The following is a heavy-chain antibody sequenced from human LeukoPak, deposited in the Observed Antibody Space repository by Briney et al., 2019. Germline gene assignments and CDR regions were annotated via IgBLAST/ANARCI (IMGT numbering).Heavy chain of an antibody. CDR1: GFTFSSYA. D-gene: IGHD3-3*01. CDR2: ISGSGGST. CDR3: ARGNDFSSGGYFDY. J-gene: IGHJ4*02. V-gene: IGHV3-23*01. Sequence: QSGGSLRLSCAASGFTFSSYAMSWVRQAPGKGLEWVSAISGSGGSTYYADSVKGRFTISRDNAKNSLYLQMNSLRAEDTAVYYCARGNDFSSGGYFDYWGQGTLVTVSS.